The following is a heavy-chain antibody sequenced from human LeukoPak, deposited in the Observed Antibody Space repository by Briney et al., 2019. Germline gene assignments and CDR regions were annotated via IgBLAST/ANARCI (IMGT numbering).Heavy chain of an antibody. V-gene: IGHV1-18*01. CDR1: GYTFTSYG. CDR2: ISAYNGNT. CDR3: ARVDYDFWSGYFHPYYFDY. J-gene: IGHJ4*02. Sequence: ASVKVSCKASGYTFTSYGISWVRQAPGQGLEWMGWISAYNGNTNYAQKLQGRVTMTTDTSTSTAYMELRSLRSDDTAVYYCARVDYDFWSGYFHPYYFDYWGQGTLVTVSS. D-gene: IGHD3-3*01.